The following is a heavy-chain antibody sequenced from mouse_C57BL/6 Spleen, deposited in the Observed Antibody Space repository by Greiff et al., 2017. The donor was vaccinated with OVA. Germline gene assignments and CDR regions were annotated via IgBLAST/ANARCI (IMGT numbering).Heavy chain of an antibody. CDR2: IDPADGET. CDR1: GFNIKDYY. CDR3: ARGGYYAYFDY. D-gene: IGHD2-3*01. V-gene: IGHV14-2*01. J-gene: IGHJ2*01. Sequence: EVHLVESGAELVKPGASVKLSCTASGFNIKDYYMHWVKQRTEQGLEWIGRIDPADGETQYAPKFQGKATITADTSSNTAYLQLSSLTSEDTAVYYGARGGYYAYFDYWGQGTTLTVSS.